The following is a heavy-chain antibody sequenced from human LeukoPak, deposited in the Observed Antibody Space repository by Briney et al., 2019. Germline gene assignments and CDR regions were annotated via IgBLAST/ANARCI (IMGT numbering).Heavy chain of an antibody. CDR3: ARTTIAARRANAFDI. CDR2: IYHSGST. D-gene: IGHD6-6*01. V-gene: IGHV4-30-2*01. J-gene: IGHJ3*02. CDR1: GGSISSGGYS. Sequence: SQTLSLTCAVSGGSISSGGYSWSWIRQPPGKGLEWIGYIYHSGSTYYNPSLKSRVTISVDRSKNQFSLKLSSVTAADTAVYYCARTTIAARRANAFDIWGQGTMVTVSS.